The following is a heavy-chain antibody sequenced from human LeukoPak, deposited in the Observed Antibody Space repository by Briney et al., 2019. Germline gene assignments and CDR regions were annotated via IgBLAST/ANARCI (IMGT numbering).Heavy chain of an antibody. CDR2: IYYSGST. Sequence: PSETLSLTCTVSGGSISSYYWSWIRQPPGKGLEWIGYIYYSGSTNYNPSLKSRVTISVDTSKNQFSLKLSSVTAADTAVYYCARERGLYSSDAYDYWGQGTLVTVSS. CDR1: GGSISSYY. D-gene: IGHD6-25*01. CDR3: ARERGLYSSDAYDY. J-gene: IGHJ4*02. V-gene: IGHV4-59*01.